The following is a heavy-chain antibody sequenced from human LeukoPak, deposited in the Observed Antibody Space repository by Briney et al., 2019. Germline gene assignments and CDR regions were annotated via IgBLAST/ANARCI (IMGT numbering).Heavy chain of an antibody. J-gene: IGHJ6*02. CDR1: GFTFSSYG. CDR2: ISFDGNNK. Sequence: PGGSLRLSCAASGFTFSSYGMHWVRQAPGKGLEWVAVISFDGNNKYYADSVKGRFTISRDNSKNTLYLQMNSLRAEDTAVYYCASGLQRWDLIHYYGMDVWGQGTTATVSS. D-gene: IGHD1-26*01. V-gene: IGHV3-30*19. CDR3: ASGLQRWDLIHYYGMDV.